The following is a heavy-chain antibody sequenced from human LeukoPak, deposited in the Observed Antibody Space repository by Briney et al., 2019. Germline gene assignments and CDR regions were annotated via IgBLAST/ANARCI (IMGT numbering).Heavy chain of an antibody. Sequence: PGGSLRLSCAASGFTFSSYAMSWVRRAPGKGLEWVSAISGSGGSTYYADSVKGRFTISRDNSKNTLYLQMNSLRAEDPAVYYCAKDAPVNIVVVPAANSWGQGTLVTVSS. V-gene: IGHV3-23*01. J-gene: IGHJ4*02. CDR2: ISGSGGST. CDR1: GFTFSSYA. CDR3: AKDAPVNIVVVPAANS. D-gene: IGHD2-2*01.